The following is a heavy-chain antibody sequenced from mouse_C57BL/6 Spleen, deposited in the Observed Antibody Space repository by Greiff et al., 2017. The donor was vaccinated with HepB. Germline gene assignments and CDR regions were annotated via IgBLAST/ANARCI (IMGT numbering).Heavy chain of an antibody. J-gene: IGHJ3*01. Sequence: DVKLVESGGGLVKPGGSLKLSCAASGFTFSSYAMSWVRQTPEKRLEWVATISDGGSYTYYPDNVKGRFTISRDNAKNNLYLQMSHLKSEDTAMYYCAREGGIYDGTWFAYWGQGTLVTVSA. CDR2: ISDGGSYT. CDR3: AREGGIYDGTWFAY. D-gene: IGHD2-3*01. CDR1: GFTFSSYA. V-gene: IGHV5-4*01.